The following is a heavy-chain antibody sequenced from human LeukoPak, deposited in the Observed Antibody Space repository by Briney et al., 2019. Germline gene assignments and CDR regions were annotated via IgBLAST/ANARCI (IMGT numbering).Heavy chain of an antibody. CDR1: GDSITSPGYS. J-gene: IGHJ3*02. CDR3: ARDVVVTPSPDAFDI. D-gene: IGHD2-21*01. CDR2: ISHTGQS. Sequence: SGTLSLTCSVSGDSITSPGYSWTWIRQPPGKGLEWIGFISHTGQSDYSPSLKSRVFISRDASKNEFSLKLTSVTAADTAVYFCARDVVVTPSPDAFDIWGPGEMVIVSS. V-gene: IGHV4-31*03.